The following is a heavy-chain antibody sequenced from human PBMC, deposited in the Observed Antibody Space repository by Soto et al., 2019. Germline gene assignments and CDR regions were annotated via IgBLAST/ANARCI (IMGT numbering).Heavy chain of an antibody. D-gene: IGHD3-10*01. V-gene: IGHV3-21*04. J-gene: IGHJ2*01. Sequence: GGSLRLSCAASGFTFSSYSMNWVRQAPGKGLEWVSSISSSSSYIYYADSVKGRFTISRDNAKNSLYLQMNSLRAEDTAVYYCARKDYYGSGSRYYWYFDLWGRGTLVTVSS. CDR3: ARKDYYGSGSRYYWYFDL. CDR1: GFTFSSYS. CDR2: ISSSSSYI.